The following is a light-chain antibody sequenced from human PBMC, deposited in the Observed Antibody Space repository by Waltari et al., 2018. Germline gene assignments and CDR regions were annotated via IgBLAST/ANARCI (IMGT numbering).Light chain of an antibody. J-gene: IGLJ2*01. CDR3: CAYGGRYIWV. CDR2: GVN. Sequence: QSALTQPRSVSGSPGPSVTISCTGTSRDVGGYNFVSWYQQYPGKVPKRMIYGVNKRPAGVPGRFAGSKAGNTASLASSGLQAEDEADYYGCAYGGRYIWVFGGGTKLAVL. V-gene: IGLV2-11*01. CDR1: SRDVGGYNF.